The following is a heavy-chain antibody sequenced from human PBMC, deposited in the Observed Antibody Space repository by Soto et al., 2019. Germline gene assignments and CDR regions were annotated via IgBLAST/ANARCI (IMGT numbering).Heavy chain of an antibody. D-gene: IGHD3-9*01. CDR2: SSVSGGSS. J-gene: IGHJ4*02. V-gene: IGHV3-23*01. Sequence: GGTMRRSCAASAFSLSRYAISWGGQASGKGRKWVPASSVSGGSSADAASLKGRFTISRNSSKNTLYRQSNSLRAEDTAVYYCAKWHYEILTGYYIPNGYWGQGTRGAVSS. CDR1: AFSLSRYA. CDR3: AKWHYEILTGYYIPNGY.